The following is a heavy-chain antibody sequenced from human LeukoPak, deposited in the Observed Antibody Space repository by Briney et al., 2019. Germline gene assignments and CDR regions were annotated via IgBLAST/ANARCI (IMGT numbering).Heavy chain of an antibody. CDR3: ARDRYYDSSSYYPAAFDI. D-gene: IGHD3-22*01. CDR2: IIPIFGTA. J-gene: IGHJ3*02. V-gene: IGHV1-69*05. Sequence: AASVKVSCKTSGGTLSSYAISWVRQAPGQGLEWMGGIIPIFGTANYAQKFQGRVTITTDESTSTAYMELSSLRSEDTAVYYCARDRYYDSSSYYPAAFDIWGQGTMVTVSS. CDR1: GGTLSSYA.